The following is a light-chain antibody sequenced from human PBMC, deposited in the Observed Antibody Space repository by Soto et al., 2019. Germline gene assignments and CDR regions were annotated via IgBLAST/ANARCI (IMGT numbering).Light chain of an antibody. CDR3: QQLNSYPIT. CDR2: GAS. Sequence: EIVMTQSPSTLSVSPGERATLSCRASQSVSSNLAWYQQKPGQAPRLLIYGASTRATGIPARFSGSGSGTEFTLTISRLQPEDFATYYCQQLNSYPITFGQATRLEI. J-gene: IGKJ5*01. CDR1: QSVSSN. V-gene: IGKV3-15*01.